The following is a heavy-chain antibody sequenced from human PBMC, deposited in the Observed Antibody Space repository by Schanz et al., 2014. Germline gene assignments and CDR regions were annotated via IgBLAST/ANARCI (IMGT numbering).Heavy chain of an antibody. Sequence: QVQLVQSGGEMKKPGASVKVSCKASGYSFISHAIHWVRQAPGQRLEWMGWINAANGNTRYSQKFQGRVTMTTDTSTSAAYMELTSLRFDDTAVYYCARDFSAYVGNYFDYWGQGTLVTVSS. D-gene: IGHD5-12*01. CDR3: ARDFSAYVGNYFDY. J-gene: IGHJ4*02. V-gene: IGHV1-3*01. CDR1: GYSFISHA. CDR2: INAANGNT.